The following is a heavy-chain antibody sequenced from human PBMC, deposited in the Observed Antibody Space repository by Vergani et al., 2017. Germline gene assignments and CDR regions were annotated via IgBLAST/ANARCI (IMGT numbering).Heavy chain of an antibody. CDR1: FDSTRNLY. Sequence: VQLQESGPGLVKSSETLSLTCSVSFDSTRNLYCNWTRQPPGNGLEWIGSIHYSENTNYNPSLKTRVTISVDTSKIQFSLTLTSVTAADTAVYYCASDTHSGQRADRWVQGSLVTVTS. D-gene: IGHD6-19*01. CDR2: IHYSENT. V-gene: IGHV4-59*11. J-gene: IGHJ5*02. CDR3: ASDTHSGQRADR.